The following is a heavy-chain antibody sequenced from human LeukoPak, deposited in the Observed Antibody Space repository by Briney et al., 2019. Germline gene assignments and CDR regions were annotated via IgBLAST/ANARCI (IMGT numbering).Heavy chain of an antibody. CDR3: ARVTTIFGVVDY. J-gene: IGHJ4*02. D-gene: IGHD3-3*01. CDR1: GGSFSGYY. Sequence: LETLSLTCAVYGGSFSGYYWSWIRQPPGKGLEWIGGINHSGSTNYNPSLKSRVTISADTPKNKFSLMLSSVTAADTAVYYCARVTTIFGVVDYWGQGTLVTVSS. CDR2: INHSGST. V-gene: IGHV4-34*01.